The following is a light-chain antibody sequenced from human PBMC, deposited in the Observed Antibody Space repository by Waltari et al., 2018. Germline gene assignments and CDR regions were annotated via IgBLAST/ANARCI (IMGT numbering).Light chain of an antibody. J-gene: IGLJ2*01. CDR3: QTADRMGSYEI. Sequence: SYELTQPPSVSVSPGQTATIACYRGDLTSQFMYWYQHKPGQAPTLIIFGDNERPSGIPRRFSASASGTTATLTISGAQAEDEADYYCQTADRMGSYEIFGGGTKLTVL. V-gene: IGLV3-25*03. CDR1: DLTSQF. CDR2: GDN.